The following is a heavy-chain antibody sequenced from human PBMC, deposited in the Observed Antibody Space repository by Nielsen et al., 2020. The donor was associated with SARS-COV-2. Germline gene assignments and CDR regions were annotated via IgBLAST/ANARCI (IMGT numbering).Heavy chain of an antibody. J-gene: IGHJ4*02. Sequence: SMRLSCAASGFTFDDYAMHWLRQAPGKGLEWVSGISWNSGSIGYADSVKGRFTISRDNAKNSLYLQMNSLRAEDTALYYCAKLEGPTDYWGQGTLVTVSS. CDR2: ISWNSGSI. V-gene: IGHV3-9*01. D-gene: IGHD3-3*01. CDR3: AKLEGPTDY. CDR1: GFTFDDYA.